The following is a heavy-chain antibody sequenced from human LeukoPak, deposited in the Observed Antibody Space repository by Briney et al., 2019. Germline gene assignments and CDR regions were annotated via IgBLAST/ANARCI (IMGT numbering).Heavy chain of an antibody. Sequence: GGSLRLSCAASGFTFSSYAMSWVRQAPGNGLEWVSAISGSGGSIYYADSVKGRFTISRDNSKNTLYLQMNSLRAEDTAVYYCAKAKRIMITFGELSIWGQGTMVTVSS. CDR1: GFTFSSYA. J-gene: IGHJ3*02. D-gene: IGHD3-16*02. CDR3: AKAKRIMITFGELSI. V-gene: IGHV3-23*01. CDR2: ISGSGGSI.